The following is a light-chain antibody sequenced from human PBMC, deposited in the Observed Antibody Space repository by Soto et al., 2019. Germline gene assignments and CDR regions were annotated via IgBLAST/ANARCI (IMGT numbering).Light chain of an antibody. V-gene: IGLV4-69*01. J-gene: IGLJ3*02. CDR3: QTWGTGFRV. Sequence: QPVLTQSPSASASLGASVKLTCTLSSEHSTYAIAWHQQQPEKGPRYLMKLNNDGSHTKGDGIPDRFSGSSSGAERYLTISSLQSEDEADYYCQTWGTGFRVFGGGTKLTVL. CDR1: SEHSTYA. CDR2: LNNDGSH.